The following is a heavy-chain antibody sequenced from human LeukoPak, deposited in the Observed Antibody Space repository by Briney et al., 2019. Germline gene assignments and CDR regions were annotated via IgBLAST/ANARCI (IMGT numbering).Heavy chain of an antibody. V-gene: IGHV4-34*01. Sequence: SQTLSLTCAVYGGSFSGYYWSWIRQPPGKGLEWIGEINHSGSTNYNPSPKSRVTISVDTSKNQFSLKLSSVTAADTAVYYCARSRIAAARFSWFDPWGQGTLVTVSS. CDR1: GGSFSGYY. D-gene: IGHD6-13*01. CDR2: INHSGST. J-gene: IGHJ5*02. CDR3: ARSRIAAARFSWFDP.